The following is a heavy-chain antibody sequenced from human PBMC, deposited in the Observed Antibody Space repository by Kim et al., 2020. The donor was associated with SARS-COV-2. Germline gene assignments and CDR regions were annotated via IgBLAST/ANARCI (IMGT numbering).Heavy chain of an antibody. CDR3: ARQAGGKFDP. D-gene: IGHD3-16*01. J-gene: IGHJ5*02. V-gene: IGHV4-59*08. CDR1: GASIKEYY. Sequence: SENLSLTCTVSGASIKEYYWSWIRQAPGKGLEWIAYMYYLGSTNYNPSLKSRVTISLDTSRNQFSLKLSSVTVADTAVYYCARQAGGKFDPWGQGTLVT. CDR2: MYYLGST.